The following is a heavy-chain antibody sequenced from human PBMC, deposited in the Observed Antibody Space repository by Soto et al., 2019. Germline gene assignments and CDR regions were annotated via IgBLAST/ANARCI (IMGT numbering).Heavy chain of an antibody. V-gene: IGHV1-18*01. D-gene: IGHD4-17*01. Sequence: ASVKVSCKASGYTFTSYGISWVRQAPGQGLEWMGWISAYNGNTNYAQKLQGRVTMTTDTSTSTAYMELRSLRSDDTAVYYCARESPDYGEPRSPYYYYGMDVWGQGTTVTVSS. CDR2: ISAYNGNT. CDR1: GYTFTSYG. J-gene: IGHJ6*02. CDR3: ARESPDYGEPRSPYYYYGMDV.